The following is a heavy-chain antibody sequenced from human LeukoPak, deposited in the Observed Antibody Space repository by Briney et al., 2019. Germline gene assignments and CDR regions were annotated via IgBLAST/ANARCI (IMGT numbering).Heavy chain of an antibody. CDR2: IYYSGST. J-gene: IGHJ1*01. CDR1: GGSISSGDYY. D-gene: IGHD2-2*02. V-gene: IGHV4-30-4*08. Sequence: PSETLSLTCTVSGGSISSGDYYWSRIRQPPGKGLEWIGYIYYSGSTYYNPSLKSRVTISVDTSKNQFSLKLSSVTAADTAVYHCARLTVVPAAIGAWGQGTLVTVSS. CDR3: ARLTVVPAAIGA.